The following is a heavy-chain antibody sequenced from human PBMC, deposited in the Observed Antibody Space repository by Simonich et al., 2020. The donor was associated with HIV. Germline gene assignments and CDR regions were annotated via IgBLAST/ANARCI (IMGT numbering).Heavy chain of an antibody. D-gene: IGHD3-3*01. Sequence: QGQLQQWGAGLLKPSETLSLTCPGYGGSFSGYYWRWIRQPPGKGLEWIGKINHRVITNYKSSLNSRATISVDKSKNQFSLKLSSVTAADTAIYYCARRDRELILYFDYWGQGNLVTVSS. CDR2: INHRVIT. CDR1: GGSFSGYY. CDR3: ARRDRELILYFDY. J-gene: IGHJ4*02. V-gene: IGHV4-34*01.